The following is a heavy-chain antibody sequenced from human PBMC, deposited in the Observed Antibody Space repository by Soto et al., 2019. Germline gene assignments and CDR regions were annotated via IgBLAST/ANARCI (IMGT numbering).Heavy chain of an antibody. CDR1: GYTFTDYS. CDR2: IHGNNGNT. D-gene: IGHD3-9*01. CDR3: ARQRNYDILTGHPDY. V-gene: IGHV1-3*01. J-gene: IGHJ4*02. Sequence: ASVKLSCKASGYTFTDYSMHWVRQAPGQRLEWMGWIHGNNGNTRYSQNFQGRVTITRDTSASTDYMELGSLTSEDTAVYYCARQRNYDILTGHPDYWGQGTLVTVSS.